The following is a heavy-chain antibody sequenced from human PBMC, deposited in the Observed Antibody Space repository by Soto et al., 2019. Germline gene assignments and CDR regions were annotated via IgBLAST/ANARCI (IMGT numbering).Heavy chain of an antibody. CDR3: ARVTILTGYYSFDY. D-gene: IGHD3-9*01. Sequence: QITLKESGPTLVKPTQTLTLTCTFSGFSLSTSGVGVGWIRQPPGKALEWLALIYWDDDKRYSPSLKSRLTITKDTTKNQVVLTMTNIDPVDTATYYCARVTILTGYYSFDYWGQGTLVTVSS. J-gene: IGHJ4*02. CDR1: GFSLSTSGVG. V-gene: IGHV2-5*02. CDR2: IYWDDDK.